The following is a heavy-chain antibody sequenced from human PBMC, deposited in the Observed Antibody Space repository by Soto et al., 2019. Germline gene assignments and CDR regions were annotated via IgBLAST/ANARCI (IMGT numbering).Heavy chain of an antibody. J-gene: IGHJ4*02. CDR2: INHSGST. D-gene: IGHD2-2*01. Sequence: QVQLQQWGAGLLKPSETLSLTCAVYGGSFSGYYWSWIRQPPGKGLEWIGEINHSGSTNYNPSLKSRVTISVDTSKNQFSLKLSSVTAADTAVYYCARTGYCSSTSCSMEMSFDYWGQGTLVTVSS. CDR3: ARTGYCSSTSCSMEMSFDY. V-gene: IGHV4-34*01. CDR1: GGSFSGYY.